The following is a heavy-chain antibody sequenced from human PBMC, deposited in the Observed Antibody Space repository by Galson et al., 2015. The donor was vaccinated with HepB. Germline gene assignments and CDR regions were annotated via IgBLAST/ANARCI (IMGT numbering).Heavy chain of an antibody. CDR2: INAGSGNI. D-gene: IGHD2-15*01. CDR1: GYTFTNYA. CDR3: ARDLVVPYYFDF. V-gene: IGHV1-3*01. J-gene: IGHJ4*02. Sequence: SVKVSCKASGYTFTNYALHWVRQAPGQSLEWMGWINAGSGNIKYSQKFQGRVTITRDTSANTAYMELSSLRSEDTAVYFCARDLVVPYYFDFWGQGTLVTISS.